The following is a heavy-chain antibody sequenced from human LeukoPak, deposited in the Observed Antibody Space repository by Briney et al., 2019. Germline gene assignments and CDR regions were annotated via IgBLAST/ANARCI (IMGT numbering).Heavy chain of an antibody. CDR2: LSGTGGST. D-gene: IGHD3-10*01. J-gene: IGHJ4*02. CDR1: GFTFSNYA. CDR3: AKASSAGSGSNMIY. V-gene: IGHV3-23*01. Sequence: GGSLRLSCAASGFTFSNYAMSWVRQAPGKGLEWVSTLSGTGGSTYYADSVKGRFTISRDNSKNTLYLQINSLRAVDTAVYYCAKASSAGSGSNMIYWGQGTLVTVSS.